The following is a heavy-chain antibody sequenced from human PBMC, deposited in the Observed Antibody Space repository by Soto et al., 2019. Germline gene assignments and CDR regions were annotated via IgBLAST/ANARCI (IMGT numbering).Heavy chain of an antibody. Sequence: PGGSLRLSCAASGFTFSSYDMNWVRQAPGKGLEWVSYISGGSSRIFYADSVKGRFTISRDNAKNSLYLQMNSLRDEDTGVYYCARVIYGMDVWGQGTTVTVSS. CDR1: GFTFSSYD. J-gene: IGHJ6*02. V-gene: IGHV3-48*02. CDR2: ISGGSSRI. CDR3: ARVIYGMDV.